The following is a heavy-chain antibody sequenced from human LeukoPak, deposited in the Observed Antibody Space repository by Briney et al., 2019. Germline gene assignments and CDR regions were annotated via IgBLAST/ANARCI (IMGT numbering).Heavy chain of an antibody. CDR2: ISAFNGNP. Sequence: ASVKVSCKASGYTFTGYYMHWVRQAPGQGLEWMGWISAFNGNPNYAQKVNGRVTMTADTSTSTAYMELRSLTSDDTGVYFCARGDPTSTSHWGQGTLVIVSS. V-gene: IGHV1-18*04. CDR3: ARGDPTSTSH. J-gene: IGHJ4*02. D-gene: IGHD2-21*02. CDR1: GYTFTGYY.